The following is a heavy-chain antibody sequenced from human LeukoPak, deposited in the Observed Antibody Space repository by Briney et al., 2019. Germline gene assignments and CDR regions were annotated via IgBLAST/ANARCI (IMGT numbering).Heavy chain of an antibody. J-gene: IGHJ4*02. Sequence: PGGPLRLSCAASGFTFSGHWMYWLRQAPGKGLAWVSRINGDGSATNYAGSMKGRFTISRDNARNILYLQMNSLREDDTAVYYCARDINWGQVDYWGQGTLVTVSS. CDR2: INGDGSAT. V-gene: IGHV3-74*01. D-gene: IGHD7-27*01. CDR1: GFTFSGHW. CDR3: ARDINWGQVDY.